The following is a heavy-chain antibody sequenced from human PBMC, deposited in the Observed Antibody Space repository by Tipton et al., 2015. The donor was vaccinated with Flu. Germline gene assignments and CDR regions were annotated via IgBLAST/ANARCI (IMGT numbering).Heavy chain of an antibody. CDR1: GYTFTGYF. CDR2: INPSSGGT. Sequence: QLVQSGADVKKPGASVKVSCRASGYTFTGYFIHWVRQAPGQGLEWMGWINPSSGGTNYAQNFQGRVTMTMDTSITTAYMDLSRLKSDDTAVYYCARDWGTGTANMNRWGQGTLVTVSS. CDR3: ARDWGTGTANMNR. V-gene: IGHV1-2*02. J-gene: IGHJ5*02. D-gene: IGHD1-7*01.